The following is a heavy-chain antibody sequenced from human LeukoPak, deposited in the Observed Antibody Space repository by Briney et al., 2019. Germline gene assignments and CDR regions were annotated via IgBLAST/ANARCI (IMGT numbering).Heavy chain of an antibody. D-gene: IGHD6-19*01. J-gene: IGHJ4*02. Sequence: SVKVSCKASGYTFSNYGISWVRQAPGLGLEWMGWTSYNGNTNYAQKFQDRVTVTTDTSTTTAYMELRSLESDDTAVYYCARHSGSGWQALGYWGQGTLVTVSS. CDR1: GYTFSNYG. CDR2: TSYNGNT. CDR3: ARHSGSGWQALGY. V-gene: IGHV1-18*04.